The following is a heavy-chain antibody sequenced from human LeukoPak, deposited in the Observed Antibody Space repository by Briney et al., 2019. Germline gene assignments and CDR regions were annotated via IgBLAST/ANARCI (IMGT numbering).Heavy chain of an antibody. Sequence: GGSLRLSCAASGFTVSSNYMSWVRQAPGKGLECVSVIYSDGSTYSADSVKGRFTISRDNSKNTLYLQMNSLRAEDTAVYYCARDLGSYSDYWGQGTLVTVSS. CDR3: ARDLGSYSDY. CDR1: GFTVSSNY. D-gene: IGHD1-26*01. V-gene: IGHV3-53*01. J-gene: IGHJ4*02. CDR2: IYSDGST.